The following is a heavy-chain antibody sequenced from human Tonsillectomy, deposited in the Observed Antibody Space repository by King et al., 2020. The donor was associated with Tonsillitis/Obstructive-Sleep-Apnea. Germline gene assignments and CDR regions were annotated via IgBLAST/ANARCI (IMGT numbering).Heavy chain of an antibody. CDR1: GFTFSSYS. CDR3: AIGEGYGDYNYFDY. J-gene: IGHJ4*02. CDR2: SSSSISYI. D-gene: IGHD4-17*01. Sequence: QLVQSGGGLVKPGGSLRLSCAASGFTFSSYSMNCVRQAPGKGLDWVASSSSSISYIYYADSVKGRFTISRDNAKNSLYLQMNSLRAEDTAVYYCAIGEGYGDYNYFDYWGQGTLVTVSS. V-gene: IGHV3-21*01.